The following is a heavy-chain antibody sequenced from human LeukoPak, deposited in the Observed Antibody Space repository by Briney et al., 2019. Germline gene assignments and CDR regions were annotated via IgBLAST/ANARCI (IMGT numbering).Heavy chain of an antibody. J-gene: IGHJ4*02. V-gene: IGHV1-18*01. D-gene: IGHD2-2*01. Sequence: GASAKVSCKTSGYTFTTYGVSWARQAPGQGLEWMGWVSGYTGNTNYAERFQGRVTMTTDTSTTTVYMELTSLRSDDTAVYYCARGEVSASLYYFDFWGQGTLVTDS. CDR1: GYTFTTYG. CDR2: VSGYTGNT. CDR3: ARGEVSASLYYFDF.